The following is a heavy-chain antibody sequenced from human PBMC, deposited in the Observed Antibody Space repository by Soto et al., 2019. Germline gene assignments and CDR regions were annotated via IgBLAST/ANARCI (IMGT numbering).Heavy chain of an antibody. J-gene: IGHJ5*02. CDR2: ISAYNGNT. Sequence: QVQLVQSGAEVKKPGASVKVSCKASGYTFTNYGISWVRQAPGQGLEWMGWISAYNGNTKYAQKLQGRVTMTTDTSTSTAYMELRSLISDDTAVYYCARDSRGYCSSISCYNWFDPWGQGTLVTVSS. CDR1: GYTFTNYG. D-gene: IGHD2-2*01. V-gene: IGHV1-18*01. CDR3: ARDSRGYCSSISCYNWFDP.